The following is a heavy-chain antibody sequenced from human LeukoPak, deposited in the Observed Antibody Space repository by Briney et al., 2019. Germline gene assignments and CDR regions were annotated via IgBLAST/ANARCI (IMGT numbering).Heavy chain of an antibody. CDR3: ASLLGASSDYYGTDV. V-gene: IGHV1-2*02. D-gene: IGHD1-26*01. CDR1: GYTFTSYS. CDR2: MNPNSGGT. J-gene: IGHJ6*02. Sequence: ASVKVSFKASGYTFTSYSISWVRQAPGQGLEWMGWMNPNSGGTNYAQKFQGRVTMTRDTSISTAYMELSRLRSDDTAVYYCASLLGASSDYYGTDVWGQGTTVTVSS.